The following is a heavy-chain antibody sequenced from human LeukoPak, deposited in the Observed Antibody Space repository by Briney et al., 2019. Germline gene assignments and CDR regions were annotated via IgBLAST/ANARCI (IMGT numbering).Heavy chain of an antibody. J-gene: IGHJ4*02. CDR3: VSFYETY. D-gene: IGHD2/OR15-2a*01. V-gene: IGHV3-74*01. CDR1: GNYW. CDR2: INSDGSWT. Sequence: PGGSLRLSCAASGNYWMHWVRQAPGRGLVWVSHINSDGSWTSCADSVKGRFTISKDNAKNTVYLQMNSLRAEDTAVYYCVSFYETYWGRGTLVTVSS.